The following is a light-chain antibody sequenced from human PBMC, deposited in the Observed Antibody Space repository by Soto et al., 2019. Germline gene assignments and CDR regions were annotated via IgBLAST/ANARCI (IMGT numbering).Light chain of an antibody. Sequence: NFMLTQPHSVSASPGETVTISCTGISGSIASNYVQWYQQRPGGAPTAVIFEDDLRPSGVPDRFSGSVDSSSNSASLAISGLKTEDEAEYYCQSYDSNNHVIFGGGTKLTVL. CDR2: EDD. CDR3: QSYDSNNHVI. V-gene: IGLV6-57*02. J-gene: IGLJ2*01. CDR1: SGSIASNY.